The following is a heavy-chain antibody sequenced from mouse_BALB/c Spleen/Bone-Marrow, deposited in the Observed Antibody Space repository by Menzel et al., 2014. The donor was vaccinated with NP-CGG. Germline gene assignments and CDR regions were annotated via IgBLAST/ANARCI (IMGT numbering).Heavy chain of an antibody. J-gene: IGHJ2*01. D-gene: IGHD1-1*01. Sequence: DVKLVESGGGLVKPGGSLKLSCAASGFTFSSYAMSWVRQTPEKRLEWVASITRGGNTYYPDSVKGRFTISRDNARDILYLQMSSLRSEDTAMYYCARGEIYYYGSTHYFDYWGQGTTLTVS. CDR1: GFTFSSYA. CDR3: ARGEIYYYGSTHYFDY. CDR2: ITRGGNT. V-gene: IGHV5-6-5*01.